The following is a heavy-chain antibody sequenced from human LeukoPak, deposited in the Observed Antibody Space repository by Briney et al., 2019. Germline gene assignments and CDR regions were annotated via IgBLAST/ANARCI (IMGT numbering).Heavy chain of an antibody. D-gene: IGHD2-2*01. Sequence: PGGTLRLSCAASGFTFSSYGMSWVRQAPGKGLEWVSAISGSGGSTYYADSVKGRFTISRDNSKNTLYLQMNSLRAEDTAVYYCASRNIYCSSTSCFVDYWGQGTLVTVSS. J-gene: IGHJ4*02. V-gene: IGHV3-23*01. CDR1: GFTFSSYG. CDR2: ISGSGGST. CDR3: ASRNIYCSSTSCFVDY.